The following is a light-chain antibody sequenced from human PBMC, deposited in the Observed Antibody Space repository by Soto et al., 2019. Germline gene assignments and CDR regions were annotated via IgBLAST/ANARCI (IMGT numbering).Light chain of an antibody. J-gene: IGKJ5*01. CDR1: QTISSW. V-gene: IGKV1-5*03. Sequence: DIQMTQSPSTLSGSVGDRVTITSRASQTISSWLAWYQQKPGKAPKLLIYKASTLKSGVPSRFSGSGSRTEFTLTISSLQPDDFATYYCQHYNSYSEAFGQGTRLAI. CDR3: QHYNSYSEA. CDR2: KAS.